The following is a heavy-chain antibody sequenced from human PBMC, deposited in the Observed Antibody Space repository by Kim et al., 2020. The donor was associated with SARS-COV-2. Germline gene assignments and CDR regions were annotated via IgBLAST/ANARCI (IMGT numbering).Heavy chain of an antibody. Sequence: GGSLRLSCAASGFTFSSYGMHWVRQAPGKGLEWVAVISYDGSNKYYADSVKGRFTISRDNSKNTLYLQMNSLRAEDTAVYYCATPGTYSSSSFDYWCQGT. CDR1: GFTFSSYG. CDR2: ISYDGSNK. J-gene: IGHJ4*02. V-gene: IGHV3-30*03. D-gene: IGHD6-13*01. CDR3: ATPGTYSSSSFDY.